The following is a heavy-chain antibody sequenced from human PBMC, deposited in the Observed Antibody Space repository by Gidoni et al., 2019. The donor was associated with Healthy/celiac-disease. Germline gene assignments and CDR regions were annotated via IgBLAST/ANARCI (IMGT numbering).Heavy chain of an antibody. J-gene: IGHJ4*02. V-gene: IGHV4-34*01. CDR2: INHSGST. D-gene: IGHD1-26*01. CDR3: ARQVGATTFDY. Sequence: QLQLQQWGAGLLKPSETLSLTCAFYGGSFSVYYWSWIRQPPGKGLEWSGEINHSGSTNYNPSLKSRGTISVDTSKNQFSLKLGSVTAADTAVYYCARQVGATTFDYWGQGPLVTVSS. CDR1: GGSFSVYY.